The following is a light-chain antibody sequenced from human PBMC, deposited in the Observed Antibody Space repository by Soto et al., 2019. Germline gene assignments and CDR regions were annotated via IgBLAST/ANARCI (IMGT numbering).Light chain of an antibody. J-gene: IGLJ2*01. Sequence: QSVLTQPPSASGTPGQRVTISRSGGSSNIGSNTVNWYQQLPGTAPKLLIYSNNQRPSGVPDRFSGSKSGTSASLAISGLQSEDEADYYCAAWDDSLNGRVFGGGTKLTVL. V-gene: IGLV1-44*01. CDR2: SNN. CDR1: SSNIGSNT. CDR3: AAWDDSLNGRV.